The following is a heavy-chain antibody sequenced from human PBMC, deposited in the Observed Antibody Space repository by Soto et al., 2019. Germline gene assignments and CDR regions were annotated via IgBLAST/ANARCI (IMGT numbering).Heavy chain of an antibody. Sequence: QPAGSMGLSSAACGLRFSIYDVNWVRQNQGKGLEWISSISSSSRTIYYADSVKGRFTISRDNAENSLYLQMNSLRDENTAVYYWARPSGYCDTSGYYGAFYYYGMDVWGQGTTVTVSS. CDR2: ISSSSRTI. CDR3: ARPSGYCDTSGYYGAFYYYGMDV. J-gene: IGHJ6*02. D-gene: IGHD3-22*01. V-gene: IGHV3-48*02. CDR1: GLRFSIYD.